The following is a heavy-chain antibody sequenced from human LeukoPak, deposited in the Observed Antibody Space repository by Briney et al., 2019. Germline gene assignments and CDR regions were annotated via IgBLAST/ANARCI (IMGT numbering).Heavy chain of an antibody. J-gene: IGHJ5*02. V-gene: IGHV5-10-1*04. Sequence: GESLKISCKGSGYTFTSYWISWVRQMPGKGLEWMGRIDTSDSYTNYSPSFQGQVTISVDKSISTAYLQWSSLKASDTAMYYCARATPPSGVIDPWGQGTLVTVSS. CDR2: IDTSDSYT. CDR1: GYTFTSYW. D-gene: IGHD3-3*01. CDR3: ARATPPSGVIDP.